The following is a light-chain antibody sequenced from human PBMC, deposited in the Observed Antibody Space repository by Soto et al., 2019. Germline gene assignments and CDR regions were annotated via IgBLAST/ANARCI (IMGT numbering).Light chain of an antibody. CDR3: QDYSDYWA. Sequence: DSQMTQSPSTLSASMGGRVTIACRASQSIRRWLAWYQQKPGKAPKLLIYQASILESGVQSRFSGSGSGTEFTLTISSLQPDDSATYFCQDYSDYWAFGQGTKVEI. CDR2: QAS. V-gene: IGKV1-5*03. J-gene: IGKJ1*01. CDR1: QSIRRW.